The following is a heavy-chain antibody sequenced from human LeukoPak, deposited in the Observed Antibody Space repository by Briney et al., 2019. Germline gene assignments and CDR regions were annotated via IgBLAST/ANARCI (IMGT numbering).Heavy chain of an antibody. J-gene: IGHJ4*02. V-gene: IGHV1-69*04. CDR2: IIPILGIA. CDR1: GGTFTSYA. Sequence: SVKVSCKASGGTFTSYAISWVRQAPGQGLEWMGRIIPILGIATYAQKFQGRVTITADKSTSTAYMELSSLRSEDTAVYYCTSLHTDYWGQGTLVTVSS. CDR3: TSLHTDY.